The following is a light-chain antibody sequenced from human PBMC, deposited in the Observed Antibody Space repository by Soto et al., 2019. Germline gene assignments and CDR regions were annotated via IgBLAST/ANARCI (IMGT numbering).Light chain of an antibody. CDR1: QDITSY. Sequence: DIQLTQSPSFLSASVGDRVTITCRASQDITSYLAWYQQTPGRAPKLLICAASALQSGVPSRFSGSGSGTEFTLTISTLQPEDFATYYCQHLNNYPITFGGGTTVEIK. J-gene: IGKJ4*01. CDR2: AAS. V-gene: IGKV1-9*01. CDR3: QHLNNYPIT.